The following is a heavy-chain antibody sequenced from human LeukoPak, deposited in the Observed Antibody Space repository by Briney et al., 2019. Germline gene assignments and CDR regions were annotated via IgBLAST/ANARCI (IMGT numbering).Heavy chain of an antibody. D-gene: IGHD3-16*02. V-gene: IGHV3-30*18. J-gene: IGHJ5*02. CDR1: GFTFSSYG. Sequence: PGGSLRLSCAASGFTFSSYGMHWVRQAPGKGLEWVAVISYDGSNKYYADSVKGRFTISRDNSKNSLYLQMNSLRAEDTAVYYCAKVELSASGGELDPWGQGTLVIVSS. CDR2: ISYDGSNK. CDR3: AKVELSASGGELDP.